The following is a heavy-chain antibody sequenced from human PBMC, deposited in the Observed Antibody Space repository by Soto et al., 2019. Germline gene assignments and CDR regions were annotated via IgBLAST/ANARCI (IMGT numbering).Heavy chain of an antibody. V-gene: IGHV4-38-2*01. D-gene: IGHD6-19*01. J-gene: IGHJ4*02. Sequence: SETLSLTCAVSGDSINNNYYWGWIRKPPGKGLEWIASIYNTVSTHYNPSLRSRVTISIDTSKNQFSLQLSSVTAADTAVYYCARNSSGWSFDSWGQGAWVTVSS. CDR1: GDSINNNYY. CDR3: ARNSSGWSFDS. CDR2: IYNTVST.